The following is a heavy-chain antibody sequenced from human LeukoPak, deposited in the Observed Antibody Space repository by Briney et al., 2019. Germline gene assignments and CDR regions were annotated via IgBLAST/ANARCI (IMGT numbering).Heavy chain of an antibody. CDR1: GFTFNTYR. Sequence: PGGSLRLSCAASGFTFNTYRMSWVRQAPGKGLEWVSIISRASESIFYADSVKGRFTISRDNAKNSLYLQMNDLRAEDTAAYYCARGATDTTRWFGPWGQGTLVTVSS. CDR2: ISRASESI. CDR3: ARGATDTTRWFGP. J-gene: IGHJ5*02. D-gene: IGHD1-26*01. V-gene: IGHV3-21*01.